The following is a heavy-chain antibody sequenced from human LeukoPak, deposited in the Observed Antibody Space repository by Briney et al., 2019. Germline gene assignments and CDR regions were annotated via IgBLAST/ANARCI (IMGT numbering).Heavy chain of an antibody. D-gene: IGHD1-26*01. Sequence: SETLCLTCAVYGGSFSGYYWSWIRQPPGKGLEWIGEINHSGSTNYNPSLKSRVTISVDTSKNQFSLKLSSVTAADTAVYYCARVKGGSYSVRNWFDPWGQGTLVTVSS. J-gene: IGHJ5*02. CDR1: GGSFSGYY. CDR3: ARVKGGSYSVRNWFDP. V-gene: IGHV4-34*01. CDR2: INHSGST.